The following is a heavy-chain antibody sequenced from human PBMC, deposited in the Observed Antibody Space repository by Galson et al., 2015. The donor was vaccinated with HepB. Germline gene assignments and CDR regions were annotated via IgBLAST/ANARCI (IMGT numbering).Heavy chain of an antibody. V-gene: IGHV3-33*01. D-gene: IGHD2-2*01. CDR1: GFTFSGYA. CDR2: IWFDARNA. CDR3: ARDSVGYCTSTSCFYYYMDV. Sequence: LRLSCAASGFTFSGYAMHWVRQAPGKGLEWVAVIWFDARNAFYADSVKGRFTISRDDSVGTLYLQMDSLRAEDTAVYYCARDSVGYCTSTSCFYYYMDVWGKGTTVAV. J-gene: IGHJ6*03.